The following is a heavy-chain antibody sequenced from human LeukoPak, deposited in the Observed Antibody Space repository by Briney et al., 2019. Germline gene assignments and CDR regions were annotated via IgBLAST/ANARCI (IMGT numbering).Heavy chain of an antibody. D-gene: IGHD1-26*01. V-gene: IGHV4-39*01. CDR2: IYYSGTT. CDR1: GSSISGSSYY. CDR3: TRQSGYFGY. Sequence: SETLSLTCTDSGSSISGSSYYWGWIRQPPGKGLEWIGTIYYSGTTHYNPSLKSRVTISVDTSKNQFSLKLSSVTAADTAVYYCTRQSGYFGYWGQGTLVTVSS. J-gene: IGHJ4*02.